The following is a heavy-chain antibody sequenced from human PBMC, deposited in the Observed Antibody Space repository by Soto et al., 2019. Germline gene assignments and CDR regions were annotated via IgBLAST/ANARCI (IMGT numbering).Heavy chain of an antibody. V-gene: IGHV2-5*02. Sequence: QITLKESGPTLVKPTQTLTLTCTFSGFSLDTSGVGVGWIRQPPGKTLEWIALIYWDDDKRYSPSLNSRLTITKDTSKNQVVLRMTNVDPVDTATYYCAHIFDFDWAWAFEYWGQGALVTVSS. D-gene: IGHD3-9*01. CDR1: GFSLDTSGVG. J-gene: IGHJ4*02. CDR3: AHIFDFDWAWAFEY. CDR2: IYWDDDK.